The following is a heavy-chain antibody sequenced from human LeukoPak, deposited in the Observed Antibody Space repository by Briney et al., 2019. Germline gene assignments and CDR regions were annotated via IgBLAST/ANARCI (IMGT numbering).Heavy chain of an antibody. CDR1: GFSFSTYG. Sequence: GTLRLSCGASGFSFSTYGMHWVRQAPGKGLEWVGVIWNDGRHKFHAASVKGRFTTSRDNSKNTLYLQMNSLRAEDTAVYYCAKDQSDSLYFWGQGTLVT. J-gene: IGHJ4*02. CDR2: IWNDGRHK. V-gene: IGHV3-33*06. CDR3: AKDQSDSLYF. D-gene: IGHD2-21*02.